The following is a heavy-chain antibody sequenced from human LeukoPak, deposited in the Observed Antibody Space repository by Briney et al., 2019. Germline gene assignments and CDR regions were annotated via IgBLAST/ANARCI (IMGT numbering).Heavy chain of an antibody. CDR3: ASGSHYYDIPNAFDI. CDR1: GFTVSSNY. CDR2: IYSGGST. J-gene: IGHJ3*02. Sequence: GGSLRLSCAASGFTVSSNYMSWVRQAPGKGLEWVSVIYSGGSTYYADSVKGRFTISRDNPKNTLYLQMNSLRAEDTAVYYCASGSHYYDIPNAFDIWGQGTMVTVSS. V-gene: IGHV3-53*01. D-gene: IGHD3-22*01.